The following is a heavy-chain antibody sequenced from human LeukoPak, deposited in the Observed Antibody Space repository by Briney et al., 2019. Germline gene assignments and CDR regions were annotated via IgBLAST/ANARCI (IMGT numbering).Heavy chain of an antibody. CDR3: ARMGGYSGYGTH. D-gene: IGHD5-12*01. CDR2: IYSSGSA. CDR1: GGSLNSYY. Sequence: SETLSLKCTVSGGSLNSYYWSWIRQPPGKGLEWIGYIYSSGSANYNPSLKSRVTISLDTSKNQISLKLNSLTAADTAVYYCARMGGYSGYGTHWGQGTLVTVSS. V-gene: IGHV4-59*08. J-gene: IGHJ4*02.